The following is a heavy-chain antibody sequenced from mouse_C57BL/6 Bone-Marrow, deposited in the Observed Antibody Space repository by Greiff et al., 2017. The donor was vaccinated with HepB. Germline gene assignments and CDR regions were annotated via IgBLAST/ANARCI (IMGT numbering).Heavy chain of an antibody. Sequence: EVQRVESGGGLVQPKGSLKLSCAASGFTFNTYAMHWVRQAPGKGLEWVARIRSKSSNYATYYADSVKDRFTISRDDSQSMLYLQMNNLKTEDTAMYYCVRDYYGTSTRDYAMDYWGQGTSVTVSS. J-gene: IGHJ4*01. V-gene: IGHV10-3*01. D-gene: IGHD1-1*01. CDR3: VRDYYGTSTRDYAMDY. CDR1: GFTFNTYA. CDR2: IRSKSSNYAT.